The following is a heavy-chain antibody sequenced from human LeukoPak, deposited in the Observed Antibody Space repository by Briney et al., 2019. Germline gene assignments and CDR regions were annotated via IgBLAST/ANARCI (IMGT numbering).Heavy chain of an antibody. D-gene: IGHD1-26*01. CDR2: IYYSGST. Sequence: SETLSLTCTVSGGSISTYYWSWIRQPPGKGLEWIGYIYYSGSTNYNPSLKSRVTISLDTSKNQFSLRLSSVTAADTAVYYCARIVGASDYWGQGTLVTVSS. J-gene: IGHJ4*02. V-gene: IGHV4-59*01. CDR1: GGSISTYY. CDR3: ARIVGASDY.